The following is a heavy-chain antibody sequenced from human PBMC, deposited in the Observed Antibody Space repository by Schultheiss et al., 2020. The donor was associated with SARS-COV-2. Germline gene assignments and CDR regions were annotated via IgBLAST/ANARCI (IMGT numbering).Heavy chain of an antibody. J-gene: IGHJ4*02. CDR2: IYHSGST. Sequence: SETLSLTCAVSGGSISSGGYSWSWIRQPPGKGLEWIGYIYHSGSTYYNPSLKSRVTISVDTSKNQFSLKLSSVTAADTAVYYCARVRSIRYYFDYWGQGTLVTVSS. CDR3: ARVRSIRYYFDY. V-gene: IGHV4-30-2*01. CDR1: GGSISSGGYS.